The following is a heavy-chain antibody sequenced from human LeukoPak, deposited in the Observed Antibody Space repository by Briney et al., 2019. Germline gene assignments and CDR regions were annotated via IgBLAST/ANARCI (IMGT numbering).Heavy chain of an antibody. CDR3: ARLYDGSAYHADHFDY. V-gene: IGHV3-21*05. Sequence: GGSLRLSCAASGFTFSSYRMNWVRQAPGKGLEWVSYISSSSSYIYYADSVKGRFTISRDNAKNSLYLQMNSLRAEDTAVYYCARLYDGSAYHADHFDYWGQGTLVIVSS. CDR2: ISSSSSYI. CDR1: GFTFSSYR. J-gene: IGHJ4*02. D-gene: IGHD3-22*01.